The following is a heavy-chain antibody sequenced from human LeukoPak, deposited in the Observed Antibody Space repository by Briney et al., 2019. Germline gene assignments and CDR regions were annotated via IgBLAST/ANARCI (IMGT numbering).Heavy chain of an antibody. V-gene: IGHV1-8*01. D-gene: IGHD5-18*01. J-gene: IGHJ6*02. CDR1: GYTFTSSD. CDR2: MNPNSGNA. Sequence: ASVKVSCKASGYTFTSSDINWVRQATGQGLEWMGWMNPNSGNAGYAQNFQGRVTMTRNISISTAYMELSSLRSEDTAIYYCARKYGYSYYYYGLDVWGQGTTVTVSS. CDR3: ARKYGYSYYYYGLDV.